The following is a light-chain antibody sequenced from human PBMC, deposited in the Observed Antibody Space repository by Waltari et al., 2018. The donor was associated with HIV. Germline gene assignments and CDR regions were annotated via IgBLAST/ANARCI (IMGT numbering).Light chain of an antibody. V-gene: IGLV1-44*01. CDR2: SNN. Sequence: QSVLTQPPSASGTPGQRVSISCSGSNSNIGSNTVDWYQQLPGTAPKLLIYSNNQRPSGVPDRFSGSKSGTSASLAISGLHSEDEADYYCAGWDDSLNGLYVFGAGTKVTVL. J-gene: IGLJ1*01. CDR1: NSNIGSNT. CDR3: AGWDDSLNGLYV.